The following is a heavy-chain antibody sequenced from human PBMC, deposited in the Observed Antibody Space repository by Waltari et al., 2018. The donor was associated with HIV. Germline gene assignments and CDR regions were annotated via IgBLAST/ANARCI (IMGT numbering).Heavy chain of an antibody. J-gene: IGHJ4*02. D-gene: IGHD3-3*01. CDR2: INHSGST. CDR1: GGSFSGYY. CDR3: ARGPATLRFLEWLPSYYFDY. Sequence: QVQLQQWGAGLLKPSETLSLTCAVYGGSFSGYYWSWIRQPPGKGLEWIGEINHSGSTNYNPSLKSRVTISVDTSKNQFSLKLSSVTAADTAVYYCARGPATLRFLEWLPSYYFDYWGQGTLVTVSS. V-gene: IGHV4-34*01.